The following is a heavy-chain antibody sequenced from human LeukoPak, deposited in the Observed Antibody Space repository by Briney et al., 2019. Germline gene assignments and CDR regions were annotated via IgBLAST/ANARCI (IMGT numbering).Heavy chain of an antibody. V-gene: IGHV1-69*04. CDR2: IIPILGIA. CDR3: ARDRVRFLEWFSDAFDI. J-gene: IGHJ3*02. CDR1: GGTFSSYT. D-gene: IGHD3-3*01. Sequence: SVKVSCKASGGTFSSYTISWVRQAPGQGLEWMGRIIPILGIANYAQKFQGRVTITADKSTTTAYMELSSLRSEDTAVYYCARDRVRFLEWFSDAFDIWGQGTMVTVSS.